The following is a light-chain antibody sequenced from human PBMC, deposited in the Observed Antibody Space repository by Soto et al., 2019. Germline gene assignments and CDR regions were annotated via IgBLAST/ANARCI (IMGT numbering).Light chain of an antibody. CDR1: QNIYYN. Sequence: ILMTQSPATVSVSPGDSATLSCRASQNIYYNVAWYQQRPGHAPRLLIYRASTRAPGVPARFSGSVSGTEFTLTISSLQPEDFTVYSCLQYHNLWAFGQGTKVEI. J-gene: IGKJ1*01. V-gene: IGKV3-15*01. CDR2: RAS. CDR3: LQYHNLWA.